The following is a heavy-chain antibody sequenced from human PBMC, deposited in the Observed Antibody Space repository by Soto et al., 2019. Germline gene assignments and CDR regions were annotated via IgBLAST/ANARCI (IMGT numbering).Heavy chain of an antibody. CDR1: GGSLSSYY. J-gene: IGHJ5*02. D-gene: IGHD6-25*01. CDR2: VYFSGNT. CDR3: GSVRPSGYVLS. Sequence: QVQLQESGPGLVKPSETLSLTCTVSGGSLSSYYWTWIRQSPGKGLEWIGYVYFSGNTNYNPSLKSRVNISIATSKNQFSLRLASVTASDTAFYYCGSVRPSGYVLSWGQGTLVTVSS. V-gene: IGHV4-59*01.